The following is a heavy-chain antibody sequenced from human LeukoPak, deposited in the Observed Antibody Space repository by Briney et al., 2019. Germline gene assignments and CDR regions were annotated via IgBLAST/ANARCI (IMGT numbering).Heavy chain of an antibody. CDR1: GGSISSSSYY. CDR3: ARGASIAARTLRYFDWLPHAGFDY. CDR2: IYYSGST. D-gene: IGHD3-9*01. Sequence: SETLSLTCTVSGGSISSSSYYWGWIRQPPGKGLEWVGSIYYSGSTYYNPSLKSRVTISVDTSKDQFSLKLSSVTAADTAVYYCARGASIAARTLRYFDWLPHAGFDYWGQGTLVTVSS. V-gene: IGHV4-39*07. J-gene: IGHJ4*02.